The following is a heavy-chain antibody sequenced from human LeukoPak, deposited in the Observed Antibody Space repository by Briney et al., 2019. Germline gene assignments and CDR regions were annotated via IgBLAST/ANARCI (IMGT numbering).Heavy chain of an antibody. D-gene: IGHD2-21*01. Sequence: GGSLRLSCATSGFNFSDSRMTWVRQAPGKGLQWVANINQDGTENHFLDSIEGRFTISRDNRKKSLYLQMNSLRPQDTAVYFSVRGDWYFESWGQGTLVTVSS. CDR2: INQDGTEN. CDR1: GFNFSDSR. CDR3: VRGDWYFES. J-gene: IGHJ4*02. V-gene: IGHV3-7*04.